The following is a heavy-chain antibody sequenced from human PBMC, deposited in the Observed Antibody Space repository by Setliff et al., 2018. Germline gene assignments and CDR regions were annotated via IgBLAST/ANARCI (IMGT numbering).Heavy chain of an antibody. V-gene: IGHV1-69*05. CDR1: GGTFSSYG. J-gene: IGHJ6*03. D-gene: IGHD5-18*01. CDR3: AREGVDTRSSTDYRYYMDV. Sequence: SVKVSCKASGGTFSSYGISWVRQAPGQGLEWMGGTIPMFGTTSYARQFQGRVTIITDESTSTAYMELSSLRFEDTAVYYCAREGVDTRSSTDYRYYMDVWGKGTTVTVSS. CDR2: TIPMFGTT.